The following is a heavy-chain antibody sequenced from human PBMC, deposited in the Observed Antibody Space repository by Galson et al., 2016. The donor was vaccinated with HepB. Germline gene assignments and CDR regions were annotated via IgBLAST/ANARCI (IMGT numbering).Heavy chain of an antibody. Sequence: SLRLSCAASGFTFSYYVMHWVRQAPGKGLEWVAVISYDGSNKYFAVSVKGRFTISRDNSKNTLYLQMTSLKAEDTAVYYCARDDRSGNYYDYYYFGMDVWGQGTTVTVSS. CDR2: ISYDGSNK. CDR1: GFTFSYYV. CDR3: ARDDRSGNYYDYYYFGMDV. D-gene: IGHD3-10*01. J-gene: IGHJ6*02. V-gene: IGHV3-30-3*01.